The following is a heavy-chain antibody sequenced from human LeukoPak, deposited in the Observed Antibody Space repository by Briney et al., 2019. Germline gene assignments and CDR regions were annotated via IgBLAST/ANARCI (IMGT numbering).Heavy chain of an antibody. V-gene: IGHV3-7*01. D-gene: IGHD4-17*01. CDR2: IKQDGSEK. Sequence: GGSLRLSCAASGFTFSSYWMSWVRQAPGKGLEWVANIKQDGSEKYYVDSVKGRFTISRDNAKNSLYLQMNSLRAEDTAVYYCARDGTNDYAYFYYYYGMDVWGQGTTVTVSS. J-gene: IGHJ6*02. CDR1: GFTFSSYW. CDR3: ARDGTNDYAYFYYYYGMDV.